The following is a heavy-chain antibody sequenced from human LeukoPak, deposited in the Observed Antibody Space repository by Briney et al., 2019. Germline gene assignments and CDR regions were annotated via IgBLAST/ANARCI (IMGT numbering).Heavy chain of an antibody. CDR2: IWYDGSNR. J-gene: IGHJ4*02. V-gene: IGHV3-33*08. Sequence: GGSLRLSCAASGFTFSSYGMHWVRQAPGKGLEWVAVIWYDGSNRYYADSVKGRFTISRDNSKNTLYLQMNSLRAEDTAVYYCARDLSIAAAGTTLGYWGQGTLVTVSS. CDR1: GFTFSSYG. D-gene: IGHD6-13*01. CDR3: ARDLSIAAAGTTLGY.